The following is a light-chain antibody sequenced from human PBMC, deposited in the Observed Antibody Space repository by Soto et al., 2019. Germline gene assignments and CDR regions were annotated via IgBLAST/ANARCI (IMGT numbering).Light chain of an antibody. V-gene: IGKV3-15*01. CDR1: QNINSN. CDR3: QQYHLWPLT. Sequence: ILLTQSPGTPSFSSRGGGPPFLRASQNINSNLAWYKQKPGQVPSLLIYGASTRATGIPARVGGSGSGTEFTLSISSLQSEDFAVYYCQQYHLWPLTLGQGTRLEIK. CDR2: GAS. J-gene: IGKJ5*01.